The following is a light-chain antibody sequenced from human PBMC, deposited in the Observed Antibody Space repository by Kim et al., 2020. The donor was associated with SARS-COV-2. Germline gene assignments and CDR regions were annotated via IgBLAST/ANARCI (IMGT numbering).Light chain of an antibody. J-gene: IGKJ4*01. CDR3: MYGTHWPPSFT. V-gene: IGKV2-30*01. CDR2: KVS. CDR1: QSLVFSEGKTY. Sequence: SISCRSSQSLVFSEGKTYLNWFHRRPGQSPRRLIYKVSSRDSGVPDRFSGSGSGTDFTLKISRVEAEDVGVYYCMYGTHWPPSFTFGGGTKVDIK.